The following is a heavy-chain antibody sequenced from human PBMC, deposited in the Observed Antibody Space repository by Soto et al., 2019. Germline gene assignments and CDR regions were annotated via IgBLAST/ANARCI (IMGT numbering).Heavy chain of an antibody. CDR2: INPKNGDT. CDR1: GYTFIDYY. J-gene: IGHJ5*02. CDR3: TRGSLVSGSSKEPYDP. V-gene: IGHV1-2*04. D-gene: IGHD3-10*01. Sequence: ASVKDSCKASGYTFIDYYMHWLRQPPGQELEWVGWINPKNGDTKYAQRLQGWVSMTRDTSISTAYMDLSRLTSDDTAVYYCTRGSLVSGSSKEPYDPWGQGTLVTVSS.